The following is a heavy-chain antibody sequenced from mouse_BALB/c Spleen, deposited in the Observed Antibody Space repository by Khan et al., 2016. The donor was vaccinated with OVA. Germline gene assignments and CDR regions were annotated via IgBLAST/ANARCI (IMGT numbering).Heavy chain of an antibody. J-gene: IGHJ4*01. CDR2: IDPANGNT. CDR3: ARNGNYLYAMDY. V-gene: IGHV14-3*02. Sequence: EVKLEVSGAELVKPGASVKLSCTASGFNIKDTYMHWVKQRPEQGLEWIGRIDPANGNTKYDPKFQGKATITADTSSNTAYLQLSSLTSEDTAVYYCARNGNYLYAMDYWGQGTSVTVSS. D-gene: IGHD2-1*01. CDR1: GFNIKDTY.